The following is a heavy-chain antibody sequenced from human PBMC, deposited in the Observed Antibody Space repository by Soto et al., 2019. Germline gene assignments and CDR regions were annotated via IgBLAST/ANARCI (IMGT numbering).Heavy chain of an antibody. D-gene: IGHD1-7*01. J-gene: IGHJ6*02. CDR3: ASRTGTSDYYYYFGMDV. CDR1: GGTFSSYA. Sequence: QVQLVQSGAEVKKPGSSVKVSCKASGGTFSSYAISWVRQAPGQGLESMGGIIPIFGTANYAQKFQGRDPIPGDEYTSTAYMEVSSLRSEDTAVYYCASRTGTSDYYYYFGMDVWGQGTTVTVSS. V-gene: IGHV1-69*01. CDR2: IIPIFGTA.